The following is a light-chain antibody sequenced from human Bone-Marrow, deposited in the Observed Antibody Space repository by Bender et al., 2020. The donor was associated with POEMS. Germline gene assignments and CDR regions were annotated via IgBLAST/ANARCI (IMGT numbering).Light chain of an antibody. CDR1: SSDVGGYNL. J-gene: IGLJ1*01. CDR2: EVS. V-gene: IGLV2-8*01. CDR3: SSYAGSNNV. Sequence: QSALTQPASVSGSPGQSITISCTGTSSDVGGYNLVSWYQQHPGKAPKLMIYEVSKRPSGVPDRFSGSKSGNTASLTVSGLQAEDEADYYCSSYAGSNNVFGTGTKVTVL.